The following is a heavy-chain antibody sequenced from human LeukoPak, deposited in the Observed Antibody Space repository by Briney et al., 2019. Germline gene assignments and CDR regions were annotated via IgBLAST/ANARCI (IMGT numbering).Heavy chain of an antibody. J-gene: IGHJ4*02. D-gene: IGHD6-19*01. CDR3: AKDLGSSGWLDY. CDR1: GFTFSSYA. Sequence: GGSLRLSCAASGFTFSSYAISWVRQAPGKGLEWVSAISGSGGSTYYADSVKGRFTISRDNSKNTLYLQMNSLRAEDTAVYYCAKDLGSSGWLDYWGQGTLVTVSS. CDR2: ISGSGGST. V-gene: IGHV3-23*01.